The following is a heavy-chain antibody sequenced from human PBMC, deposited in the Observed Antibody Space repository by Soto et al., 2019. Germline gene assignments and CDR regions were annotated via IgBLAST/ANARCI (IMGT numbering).Heavy chain of an antibody. CDR1: GGSISSSHW. J-gene: IGHJ6*02. D-gene: IGHD2-15*01. V-gene: IGHV4-4*02. CDR2: INHSGRT. CDR3: ARGWNGMDV. Sequence: QVQLEDSGPGLVKPSGTLSLSCGVSGGSISSSHWWSWVRQPPGKGLEWIGEINHSGRTNYNPSLKSRITISIDNSRNQYSLMVTSVTAADTATYFCARGWNGMDVWGPGTTVIVS.